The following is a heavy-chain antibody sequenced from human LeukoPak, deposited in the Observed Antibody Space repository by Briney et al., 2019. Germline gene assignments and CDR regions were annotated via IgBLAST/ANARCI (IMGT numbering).Heavy chain of an antibody. Sequence: ASVKVSCKVSGHPFYKYGINWVRQAPGQGLEWLGWVSVYNGNTNNVQTLQGRLTMTTDVSTSTAYMELSRLRSDDTAVYYCASGVVVPAAISYYYGMDVWGQGTTVTVSS. CDR1: GHPFYKYG. J-gene: IGHJ6*02. CDR2: VSVYNGNT. CDR3: ASGVVVPAAISYYYGMDV. V-gene: IGHV1-18*01. D-gene: IGHD2-2*01.